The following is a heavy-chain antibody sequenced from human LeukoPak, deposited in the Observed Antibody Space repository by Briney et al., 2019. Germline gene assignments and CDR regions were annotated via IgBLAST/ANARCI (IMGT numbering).Heavy chain of an antibody. D-gene: IGHD3-10*01. CDR3: AREGPERYYYGSRSYGHFDF. V-gene: IGHV3-7*01. CDR1: EFTFTTYW. Sequence: LPGGSLRLSCEASEFTFTTYWMSWVRQAPGKGLEWVANIQEDGSEQFYVDSVKGRFTISRDNAKNSLYLQMNSLRAEDTAVYYCAREGPERYYYGSRSYGHFDFWGQGTLVTVSS. J-gene: IGHJ4*02. CDR2: IQEDGSEQ.